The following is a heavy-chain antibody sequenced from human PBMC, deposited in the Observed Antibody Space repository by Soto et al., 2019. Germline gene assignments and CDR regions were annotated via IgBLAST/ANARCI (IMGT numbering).Heavy chain of an antibody. V-gene: IGHV3-74*01. J-gene: IGHJ3*02. CDR2: INSDGSST. Sequence: GGSLRLSCAASGFTFSSYWMHWVRQAPGKGLVWVSRINSDGSSTSYADSVKGRFTISRDNAKNTLYLQMNSLRAEDTAVYYCARDRRRDYYGSTLLGNAFDIWGQGTMVTVSS. CDR3: ARDRRRDYYGSTLLGNAFDI. D-gene: IGHD3-10*01. CDR1: GFTFSSYW.